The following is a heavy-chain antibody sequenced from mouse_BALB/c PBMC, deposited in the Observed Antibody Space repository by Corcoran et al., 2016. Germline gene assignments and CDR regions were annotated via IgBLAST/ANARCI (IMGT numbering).Heavy chain of an antibody. CDR2: INTYTGEP. CDR3: ASFTTADY. CDR1: GYTFTNYG. V-gene: IGHV9-1*02. J-gene: IGHJ2*01. D-gene: IGHD1-2*01. Sequence: QIQLVQSGPELKKPGETVKISCKASGYTFTNYGMYWVKQAPGKGLKWMGWINTYTGEPTYADDFKGRFAFSLETSASTAYLQINNLKNEDMATYFCASFTTADYWGQGTTLTVSS.